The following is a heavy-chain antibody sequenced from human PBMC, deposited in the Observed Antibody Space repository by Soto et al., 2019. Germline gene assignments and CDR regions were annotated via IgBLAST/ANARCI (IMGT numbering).Heavy chain of an antibody. D-gene: IGHD4-17*01. CDR1: GFTFSNYG. Sequence: QVQLVESGGGVVQPGRSLRLSCAASGFTFSNYGMHWVRQAPGKGLEWVAVISYHGSDKYYADSVKGRFTISRDNSKNTLYLQMDSLRAEDTAVYYCAKDLLTTTLTTVGYWGQGTLVTVSS. J-gene: IGHJ4*02. V-gene: IGHV3-30*18. CDR3: AKDLLTTTLTTVGY. CDR2: ISYHGSDK.